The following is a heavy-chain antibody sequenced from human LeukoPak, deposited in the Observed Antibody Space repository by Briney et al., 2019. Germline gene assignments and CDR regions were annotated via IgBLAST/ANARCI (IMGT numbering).Heavy chain of an antibody. V-gene: IGHV3-43*02. CDR2: ISGDGGST. J-gene: IGHJ4*02. Sequence: GGSLRLSCAASGLTFDDYAMHWARQAPGKGLEWVSLISGDGGSTYYADSVKGRFTISRDNSKNSLYLQMNSLRTEDTALYYCAKAYPAVVVTAHYYFDYWGQGTLVTVSS. CDR3: AKAYPAVVVTAHYYFDY. D-gene: IGHD2-21*02. CDR1: GLTFDDYA.